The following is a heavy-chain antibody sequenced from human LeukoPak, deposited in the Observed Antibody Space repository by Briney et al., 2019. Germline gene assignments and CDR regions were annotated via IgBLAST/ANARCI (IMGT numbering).Heavy chain of an antibody. CDR3: ARGGYSNYDDGRWFDY. D-gene: IGHD4-11*01. J-gene: IGHJ4*02. Sequence: SETLSLTCAVYGGSFSGYYWSWIRQPPGKGLEWIGEFNHSGSTNYNPSLKSRVTISVDRSKNQFSLKLSSVTAADTAVYYCARGGYSNYDDGRWFDYWGQGTLVTVSS. V-gene: IGHV4-34*01. CDR1: GGSFSGYY. CDR2: FNHSGST.